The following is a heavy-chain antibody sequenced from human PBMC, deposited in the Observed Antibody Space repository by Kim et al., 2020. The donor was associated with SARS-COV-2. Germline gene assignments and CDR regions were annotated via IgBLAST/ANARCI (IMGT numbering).Heavy chain of an antibody. Sequence: ASVKVSCKASGYTFTSYAMHWVHQAPGQRLEWMGWINAGNGNTKYSQKFQGRVTITRDTSASTAYMELSSLRSEDTAVYYCARGDRRGIYCSGGSCYPDYWGQGTLVTVSS. CDR1: GYTFTSYA. CDR2: INAGNGNT. V-gene: IGHV1-3*01. D-gene: IGHD2-15*01. J-gene: IGHJ4*02. CDR3: ARGDRRGIYCSGGSCYPDY.